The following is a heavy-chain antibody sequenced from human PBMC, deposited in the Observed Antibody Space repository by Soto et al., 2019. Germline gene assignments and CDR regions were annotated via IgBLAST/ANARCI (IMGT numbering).Heavy chain of an antibody. D-gene: IGHD4-17*01. CDR2: ISSSSYI. CDR3: ARDTVADVFDI. Sequence: GGSLRLSCAASGFTFSSYSMNWVRQAPGKGLEWVSSISSSSYIYYADSVKGRFTISRDNAKNSLYLQMNSLRAEDTAVYYCARDTVADVFDIWGQGTMVTVSS. J-gene: IGHJ3*02. V-gene: IGHV3-21*01. CDR1: GFTFSSYS.